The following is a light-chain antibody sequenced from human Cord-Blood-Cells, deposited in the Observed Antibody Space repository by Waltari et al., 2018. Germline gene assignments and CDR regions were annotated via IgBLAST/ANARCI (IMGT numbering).Light chain of an antibody. J-gene: IGKJ4*01. CDR1: QAISNS. V-gene: IGKV1-NL1*01. CDR2: AAS. Sequence: DIQMTQSPSSLSASVGDRVTITCRASQAISNSLAWYQQQPGKAPKLLIYAASRLESGVPSRFSGSGSGTDYTLTISSLQPEDFATYYCQQYYSTPLTFGGGTKVEIK. CDR3: QQYYSTPLT.